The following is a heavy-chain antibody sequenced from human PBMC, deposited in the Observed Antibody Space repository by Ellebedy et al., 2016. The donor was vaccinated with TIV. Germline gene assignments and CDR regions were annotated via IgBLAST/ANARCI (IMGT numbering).Heavy chain of an antibody. Sequence: SETLSLXXTVSGGSISSNTYYWGWIRQPPGKGLEWIGSIYYSGSTSYNPSLKSRVTISVDTSKNQFSLKLNSVSAADTAVYYCARLGYCSGGSCRKGAFDYWGQGTLVTVSS. CDR1: GGSISSNTYY. D-gene: IGHD2-15*01. V-gene: IGHV4-39*01. J-gene: IGHJ4*02. CDR3: ARLGYCSGGSCRKGAFDY. CDR2: IYYSGST.